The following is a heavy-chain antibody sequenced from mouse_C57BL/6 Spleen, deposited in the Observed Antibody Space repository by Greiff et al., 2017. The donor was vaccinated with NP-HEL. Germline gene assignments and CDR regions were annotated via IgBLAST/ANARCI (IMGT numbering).Heavy chain of an antibody. Sequence: EVQLQQSGPELVKPGASVKISCKASGYTFTDYYMNWVKQSHGKSLEWIGDINPNNGGTSYNQKFKGKATLTVDKSSSTAYMELRSLTSEDSAVYYCARWDWSFDYWGQGTTLTVSS. J-gene: IGHJ2*01. CDR1: GYTFTDYY. V-gene: IGHV1-26*01. CDR2: INPNNGGT. D-gene: IGHD4-1*01. CDR3: ARWDWSFDY.